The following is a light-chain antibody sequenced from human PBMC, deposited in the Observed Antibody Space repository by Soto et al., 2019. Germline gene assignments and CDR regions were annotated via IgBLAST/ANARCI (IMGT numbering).Light chain of an antibody. J-gene: IGKJ5*01. CDR2: TAS. Sequence: DIQMTQSPSFVSASEGDRVTVTCRASQGISNWLAWYQQKPGKAPKLLIYTASTLGSGVPSRFSGSGSGTDFTLTISSLQPEDFATYHCQQASAFPITFGQGTRLEIK. V-gene: IGKV1-12*01. CDR1: QGISNW. CDR3: QQASAFPIT.